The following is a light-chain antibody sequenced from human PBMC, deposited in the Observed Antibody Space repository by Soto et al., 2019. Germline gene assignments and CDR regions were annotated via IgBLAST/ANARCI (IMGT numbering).Light chain of an antibody. V-gene: IGLV2-14*01. CDR3: SSYTTSSTLVV. CDR1: GSDVGGYNY. J-gene: IGLJ2*01. Sequence: QSVLTQPASVSGSPGQSITISCTGTGSDVGGYNYVSWYQQRPGKAPKIMIYEVSNRPSGVSNRFSGSKSANTASLTISGLQAEDEADYYCSSYTTSSTLVVFGGGTKLTVL. CDR2: EVS.